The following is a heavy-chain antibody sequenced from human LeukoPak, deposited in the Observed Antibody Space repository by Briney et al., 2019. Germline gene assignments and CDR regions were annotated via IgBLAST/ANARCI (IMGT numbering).Heavy chain of an antibody. CDR2: ISYSGST. CDR1: GGSISSYY. CDR3: ARSHRITLSRGVIILRSLDY. J-gene: IGHJ4*02. D-gene: IGHD3-10*01. V-gene: IGHV4-59*01. Sequence: SETLSLTCTVSGGSISSYYWSWIRQPPGKGLEWIGYISYSGSTDYNPSLKSRVTILVDTSKNQFSLKLSSVTAADTAVYYCARSHRITLSRGVIILRSLDYWGQGTLVTVSS.